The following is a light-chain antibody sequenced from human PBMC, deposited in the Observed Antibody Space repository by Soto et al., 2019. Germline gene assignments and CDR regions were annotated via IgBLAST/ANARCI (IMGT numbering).Light chain of an antibody. J-gene: IGKJ5*01. CDR1: QSVTSGY. V-gene: IGKV3-20*01. CDR2: GAS. Sequence: EIVMTQSPATLSVSPGERATLSCSASQSVTSGYLAWYQQQPNQAPRLLIYGASYRATGIPDRFSGGGSGTDFTLNISRLEPEDFAVYYCQHYSSSPPPITFGQGTQLEIK. CDR3: QHYSSSPPPIT.